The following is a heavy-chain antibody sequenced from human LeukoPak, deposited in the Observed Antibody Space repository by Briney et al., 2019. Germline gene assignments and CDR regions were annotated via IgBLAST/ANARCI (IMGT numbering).Heavy chain of an antibody. CDR2: ITSRSTYI. Sequence: GGSLRLSCAASGFTFSSYSMNWVRQAPGKGLEWVSSITSRSTYINYADSAKGRFTISRDNAKNSLYLQMNSLRAEETAVYYCARVLLGATTINYYYYYMDVWGKGTTVTVSS. J-gene: IGHJ6*03. V-gene: IGHV3-21*01. CDR1: GFTFSSYS. D-gene: IGHD1-26*01. CDR3: ARVLLGATTINYYYYYMDV.